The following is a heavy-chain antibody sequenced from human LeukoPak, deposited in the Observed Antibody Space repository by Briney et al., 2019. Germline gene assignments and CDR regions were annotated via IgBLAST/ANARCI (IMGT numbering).Heavy chain of an antibody. J-gene: IGHJ4*02. CDR3: ARDTRNYYDSSGYYSFDY. Sequence: SETLSLTCTVSGGSISSSSYYWGWIRQPPGKGLEWIGSIHESGSIYYNPSLKSRVSFSVDTSKNQFSLKLSSVTAADTAVYYCARDTRNYYDSSGYYSFDYWGQGNLVTVSS. CDR1: GGSISSSSYY. D-gene: IGHD3-22*01. V-gene: IGHV4-39*07. CDR2: IHESGSI.